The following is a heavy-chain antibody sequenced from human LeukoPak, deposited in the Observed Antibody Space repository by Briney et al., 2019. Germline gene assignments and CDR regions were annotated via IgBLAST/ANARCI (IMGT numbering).Heavy chain of an antibody. V-gene: IGHV1-69*04. CDR1: GGTFSSYA. D-gene: IGHD3-22*01. CDR2: IIPILGIA. J-gene: IGHJ3*02. Sequence: SVKVSCKASGGTFSSYAISWVRQAPGQGLEWMGRIIPILGIANYAQKFQGRVTITADKSTSTAYMELSSLRSEDMVVYSCVRVPTPGYYDSSGYSGIAFDIWGQGTMVTVSS. CDR3: VRVPTPGYYDSSGYSGIAFDI.